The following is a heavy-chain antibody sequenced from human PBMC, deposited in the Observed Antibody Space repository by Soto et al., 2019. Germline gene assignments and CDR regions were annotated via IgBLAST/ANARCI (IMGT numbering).Heavy chain of an antibody. CDR1: GFTFSDYS. CDR3: ARLPKGSTVTS. D-gene: IGHD4-17*01. V-gene: IGHV3-48*02. J-gene: IGHJ4*02. CDR2: ITSDGGVT. Sequence: EVQLVESGGGLVHPGGSLRLSCAASGFTFSDYSMNWVRPAPGKGLEWVSYITSDGGVTYYADSVKGRFSVSRDNDKKSLFLQMNSLRDEDTAVYYCARLPKGSTVTSWGQGTLVTVSS.